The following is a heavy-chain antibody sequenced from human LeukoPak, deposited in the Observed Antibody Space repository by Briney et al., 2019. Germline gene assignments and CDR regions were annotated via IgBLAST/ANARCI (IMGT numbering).Heavy chain of an antibody. J-gene: IGHJ4*02. CDR2: INAGNGNT. D-gene: IGHD5-24*01. CDR1: GYTLTHYA. Sequence: ASVKVSCKASGYTLTHYAMHWVRQAPGQRLEWMGWINAGNGNTKYSQAFQGRVTITRDTSASTAYLELRSLRSEDMAVYYCARIGGGGWPHSIYYFDYWGQGTLVTVSS. V-gene: IGHV1-3*03. CDR3: ARIGGGGWPHSIYYFDY.